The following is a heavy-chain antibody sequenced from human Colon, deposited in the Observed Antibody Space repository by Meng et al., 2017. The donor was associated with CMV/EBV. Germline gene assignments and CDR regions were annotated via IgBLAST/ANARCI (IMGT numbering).Heavy chain of an antibody. CDR3: ARDFEWTFDY. V-gene: IGHV3-30*02. J-gene: IGHJ4*02. Sequence: GESLKISCSTSGFTFSSYSLNWVRQAPGMGLEWVAFMRFAGSDKYYADSVKGRFTISRDNSKNTLYLQMNSLRTEDTAVYYCARDFEWTFDYWGQGTMVTVSS. CDR1: GFTFSSYS. D-gene: IGHD3-3*01. CDR2: MRFAGSDK.